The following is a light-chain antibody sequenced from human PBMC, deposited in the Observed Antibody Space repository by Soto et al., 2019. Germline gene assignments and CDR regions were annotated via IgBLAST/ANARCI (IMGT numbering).Light chain of an antibody. V-gene: IGKV3D-15*01. CDR1: QSVSSN. CDR3: QQYNNWPLT. J-gene: IGKJ4*01. Sequence: ETVMTQSPATLSVSPGERGTLSCRASQSVSSNLAWYQQKPGQPPRLLIYDASTRATGFPARFSDSGSGTEFNLTISSLQSADCAVYYCQQYNNWPLTFGGGNTVEIK. CDR2: DAS.